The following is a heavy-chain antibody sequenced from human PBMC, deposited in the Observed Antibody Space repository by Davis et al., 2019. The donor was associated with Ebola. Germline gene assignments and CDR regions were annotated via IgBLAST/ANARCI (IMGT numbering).Heavy chain of an antibody. D-gene: IGHD6-13*01. CDR1: GYSFTSYW. CDR3: ARRRSIVAAGNWFDP. J-gene: IGHJ5*02. V-gene: IGHV5-10-1*01. CDR2: IDPSDSYT. Sequence: GESLKIPCKGSGYSFTSYWISWVRQMPGKGLEWMGRIDPSDSYTNYSPSFQGHVTISADKSISTAYLQWSSLKASDTAMYYCARRRSIVAAGNWFDPWGQGTLVTVSS.